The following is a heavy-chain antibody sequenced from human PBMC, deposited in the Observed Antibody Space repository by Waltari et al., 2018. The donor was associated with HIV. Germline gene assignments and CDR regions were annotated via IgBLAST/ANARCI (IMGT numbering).Heavy chain of an antibody. J-gene: IGHJ2*01. CDR2: VCLSGST. D-gene: IGHD2-21*01. Sequence: QVQLQESGPGLVKSSQTLSLTCTVSGGSISSSNYYWSWIRRPAGQGLEWIGRVCLSGSTNYNPSLKSRISMSIDPSKNQFSLNLRSVTAEDTATYFCARRYCGRACNDFYYFDLWGRGTLVTVSS. V-gene: IGHV4-61*02. CDR1: GGSISSSNYY. CDR3: ARRYCGRACNDFYYFDL.